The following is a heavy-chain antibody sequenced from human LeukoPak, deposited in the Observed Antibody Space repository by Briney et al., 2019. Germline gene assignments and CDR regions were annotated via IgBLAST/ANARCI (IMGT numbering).Heavy chain of an antibody. V-gene: IGHV3-74*01. Sequence: PGGSLRLSCAASGFTFSSYWMHWVRQAPGKGLVWVSRINCDGSSTSYADSVKGRFTISRDNAKNTLYLQMNSLRAEDTAVYYCAREVTTGTLYGDYNWFDPWGQGTLVTVSS. D-gene: IGHD4-17*01. J-gene: IGHJ5*02. CDR1: GFTFSSYW. CDR3: AREVTTGTLYGDYNWFDP. CDR2: INCDGSST.